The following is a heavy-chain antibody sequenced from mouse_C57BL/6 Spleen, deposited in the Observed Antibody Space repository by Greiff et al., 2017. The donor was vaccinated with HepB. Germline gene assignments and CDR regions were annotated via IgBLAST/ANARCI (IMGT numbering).Heavy chain of an antibody. V-gene: IGHV1-64*01. CDR1: GYTFTSYW. J-gene: IGHJ3*01. CDR2: IHPNSGST. D-gene: IGHD2-1*01. Sequence: VKLVESGAELVKPGASVKLSCKASGYTFTSYWMHWVKQRPGQGLEWIGMIHPNSGSTNYNEKFKSKATLTVDKSSSTAYMQLSSLTSEDSAVYYCAREGIYYGKWFAYWGQGTLVTVSA. CDR3: AREGIYYGKWFAY.